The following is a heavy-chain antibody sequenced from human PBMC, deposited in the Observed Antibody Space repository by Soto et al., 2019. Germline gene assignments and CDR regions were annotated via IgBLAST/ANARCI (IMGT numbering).Heavy chain of an antibody. V-gene: IGHV1-46*03. CDR2: INPSGGST. Sequence: QVQLVQSGAEVKKPGASVKVSCRAPGTPLTSYSMHWGRQPPGQGLEWMGIINPSGGSTSYAQKFQGRVTMTRDTSTSTVYMELSSLRSEDTAVYYCARGPTVLGRWGQGTLVTVSS. J-gene: IGHJ4*02. CDR1: GTPLTSYS. D-gene: IGHD1-26*01. CDR3: ARGPTVLGR.